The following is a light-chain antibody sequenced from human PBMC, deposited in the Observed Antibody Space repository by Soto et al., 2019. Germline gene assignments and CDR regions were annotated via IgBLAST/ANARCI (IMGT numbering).Light chain of an antibody. J-gene: IGKJ5*01. Sequence: ETVMTQSPATLSVSPGEGATLSCRASQSVSINLAWYQQKPGQAPRLLIYGASTRATGIPARFSGSASGTEFTLTICSLRSEDFAVYYCQQYNNWPPITFGQGTRLEIK. CDR2: GAS. CDR3: QQYNNWPPIT. CDR1: QSVSIN. V-gene: IGKV3-15*01.